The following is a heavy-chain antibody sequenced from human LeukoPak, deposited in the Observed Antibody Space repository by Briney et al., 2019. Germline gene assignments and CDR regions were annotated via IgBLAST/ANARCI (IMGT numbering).Heavy chain of an antibody. V-gene: IGHV4-59*08. J-gene: IGHJ6*02. D-gene: IGHD5-18*01. CDR1: GGSISSYY. Sequence: SETLSLTCTVSGGSISSYYWSWIRQPPGKGLEWIGYIYYSGSTNYNPSLKSRVTISVDTSKNQFSLKLSSVTAADTAVYYCARHSMDTAMVRPIYYYGMDVWGQGTTVTVSS. CDR3: ARHSMDTAMVRPIYYYGMDV. CDR2: IYYSGST.